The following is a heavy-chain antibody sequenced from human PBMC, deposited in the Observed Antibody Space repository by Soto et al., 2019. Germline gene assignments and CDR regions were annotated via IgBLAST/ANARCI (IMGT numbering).Heavy chain of an antibody. CDR1: GYSFTSYW. D-gene: IGHD2-2*01. CDR2: IYPGDSDT. J-gene: IGHJ4*02. Sequence: GESLKISCKGSGYSFTSYWIGWVRQMPGKGQEWMGIIYPGDSDTRYSPSFQGQVTISADKSISTAYLQWSSLKASDTAMYYCARLGIVVPELRGHFDYWGQGTLVTVSS. CDR3: ARLGIVVPELRGHFDY. V-gene: IGHV5-51*01.